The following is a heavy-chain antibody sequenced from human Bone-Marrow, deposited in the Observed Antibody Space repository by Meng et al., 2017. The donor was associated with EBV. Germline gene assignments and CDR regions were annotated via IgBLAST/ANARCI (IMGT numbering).Heavy chain of an antibody. V-gene: IGHV1-18*01. D-gene: IGHD3-22*01. J-gene: IGHJ4*02. Sequence: QVQLVQSGAEVKKPXXXXKPXXKXXGYRFTTYGISWVRQAPGQGLEWMGWITTYSGNTDYPQKFQGRVTMTTDTSTTTVYMELRSLRSDDTAVYYCTRYYDSSGYHYVDFDYWGQGTLVTVSS. CDR1: GYRFTTYG. CDR2: ITTYSGNT. CDR3: TRYYDSSGYHYVDFDY.